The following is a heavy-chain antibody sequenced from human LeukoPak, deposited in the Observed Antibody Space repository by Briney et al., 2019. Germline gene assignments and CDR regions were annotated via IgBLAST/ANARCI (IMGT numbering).Heavy chain of an antibody. Sequence: GASVKVSCKASGYTFTSYYMHWVRQAPGQGLEWMGIIDPSGGSTRYPQKFQGRVTMTGDTSTSTVYMELSSLRFEDTAVYYCARGSTYCSSISCPMINCDYWGRETLVTVSS. CDR1: GYTFTSYY. J-gene: IGHJ4*02. CDR3: ARGSTYCSSISCPMINCDY. D-gene: IGHD2-2*01. V-gene: IGHV1-46*01. CDR2: IDPSGGST.